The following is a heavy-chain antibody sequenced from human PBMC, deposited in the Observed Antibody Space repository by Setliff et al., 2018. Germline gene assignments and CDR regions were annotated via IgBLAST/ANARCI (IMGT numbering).Heavy chain of an antibody. CDR3: AVLCDISGYYYHDAFDI. V-gene: IGHV3-7*01. Sequence: GGSLRLSCAASGFTFSSYWMSWVRQAPGKGLEWVANIKQDGSEKYYVDSVKGRFTISRDNAKNSLYLQMNSLRADDTGVYYCAVLCDISGYYYHDAFDIWGQGTMVTVSS. D-gene: IGHD3-22*01. CDR1: GFTFSSYW. CDR2: IKQDGSEK. J-gene: IGHJ3*02.